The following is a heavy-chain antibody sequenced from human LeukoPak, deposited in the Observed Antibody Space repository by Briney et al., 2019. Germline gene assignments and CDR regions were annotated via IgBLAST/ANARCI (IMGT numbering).Heavy chain of an antibody. Sequence: SETLSLTCTVSGGSMNNRYWNWIRQTPEKGLEWIGYIYSSGIANYNPSLKSRVTISIDTSKNEFSLKLTSVTAADTAVYYCARKAVGAATWYFDLWGRGSLVTVSS. V-gene: IGHV4-59*11. CDR3: ARKAVGAATWYFDL. D-gene: IGHD1-26*01. CDR1: GGSMNNRY. J-gene: IGHJ2*01. CDR2: IYSSGIA.